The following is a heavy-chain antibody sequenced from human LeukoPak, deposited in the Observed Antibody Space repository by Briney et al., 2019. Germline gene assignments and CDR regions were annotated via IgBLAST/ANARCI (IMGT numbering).Heavy chain of an antibody. J-gene: IGHJ5*02. CDR2: IYPGDSDS. V-gene: IGHV5-51*01. Sequence: GESLKISCKGSGYTFTNYWIGWVRQMPRKGLEWMGIIYPGDSDSRYSPSFQDQVTMSVVKSISTAYLQWSSLKASDTAMYYCARGPYGYTSSATLGSYNWFDPWGQGSLVTVSS. CDR3: ARGPYGYTSSATLGSYNWFDP. CDR1: GYTFTNYW. D-gene: IGHD2-2*02.